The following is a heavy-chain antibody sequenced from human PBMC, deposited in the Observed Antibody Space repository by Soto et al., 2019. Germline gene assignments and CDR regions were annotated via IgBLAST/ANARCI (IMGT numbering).Heavy chain of an antibody. V-gene: IGHV1-69*04. D-gene: IGHD3-10*01. CDR3: ARDRGATSIWIDP. J-gene: IGHJ5*02. CDR1: GGTFSSYT. CDR2: IIPILGIA. Sequence: SVKVSCKASGGTFSSYTISWVPQAPGQGLEWMGRIIPILGIANYAQKFQGRVTITADKSTSTAYMELSSLRSEDTAVYYCARDRGATSIWIDPWGQGDVVTISS.